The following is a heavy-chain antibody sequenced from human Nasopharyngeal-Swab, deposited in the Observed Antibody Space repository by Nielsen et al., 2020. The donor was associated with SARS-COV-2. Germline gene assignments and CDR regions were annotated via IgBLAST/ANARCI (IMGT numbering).Heavy chain of an antibody. D-gene: IGHD3-10*01. CDR3: ARDLKYYYGSGSYGGPLG. V-gene: IGHV3-69-1*01. Sequence: VRQAPGKGLQWISYITSGNSVQYADSVRGRFTISRDNAKNSLYLQMNSLRAEDTAVYYCARDLKYYYGSGSYGGPLGWGQGTLVTVSS. CDR2: ITSGNSV. J-gene: IGHJ4*02.